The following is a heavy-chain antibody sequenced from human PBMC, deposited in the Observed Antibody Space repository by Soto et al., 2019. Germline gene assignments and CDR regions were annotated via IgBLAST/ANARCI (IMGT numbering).Heavy chain of an antibody. J-gene: IGHJ6*02. Sequence: QVQLQQWGAGLLKPSETLSLTCAVYGGSFSGYYWSWIRQPPGKGLEWIGEINHSGSTNYNPSLKSRVTISVHTSKNQFSLKLSSVTAADTAVYYCARSSYYYYGMDVWGQGTTVTVSS. CDR2: INHSGST. V-gene: IGHV4-34*01. D-gene: IGHD6-6*01. CDR1: GGSFSGYY. CDR3: ARSSYYYYGMDV.